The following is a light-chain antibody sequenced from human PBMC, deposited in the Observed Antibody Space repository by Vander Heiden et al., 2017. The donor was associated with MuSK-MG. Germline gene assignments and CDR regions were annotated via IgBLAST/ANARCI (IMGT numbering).Light chain of an antibody. V-gene: IGLV2-23*02. CDR3: CSYAGSSIVI. J-gene: IGLJ2*01. CDR1: SSDVGRYDL. CDR2: EVS. Sequence: SALPPPASVSGSPGPSITISCTGTSSDVGRYDLVSWYQQYPGKAPKLMIYEVSKRPSGVSSRFSGSKSGNTASLTISGLQAEDEADYYCCSYAGSSIVIFGGGTRLTVL.